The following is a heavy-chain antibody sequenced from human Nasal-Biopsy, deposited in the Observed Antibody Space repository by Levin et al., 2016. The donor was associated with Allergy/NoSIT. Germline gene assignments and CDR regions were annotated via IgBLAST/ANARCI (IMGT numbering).Heavy chain of an antibody. D-gene: IGHD3-16*01. V-gene: IGHV4-4*07. Sequence: SETLSLTCTISGDAMRGYHWAWIRQPVGKGMEWIGRIFSTTNNNYNPSLKSRVTMSIDTSKNQFSLELKSVTAADMAVYYCAREGGSSGEHDSWGQGTLVTVSS. CDR3: AREGGSSGEHDS. CDR2: IFSTTNN. CDR1: GDAMRGYH. J-gene: IGHJ5*01.